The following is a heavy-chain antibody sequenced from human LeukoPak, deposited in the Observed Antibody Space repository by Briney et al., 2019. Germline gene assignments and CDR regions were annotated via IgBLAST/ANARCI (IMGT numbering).Heavy chain of an antibody. J-gene: IGHJ5*02. CDR1: GYTFTGYH. Sequence: ASVKVSCKASGYTFTGYHFHWVRQAPGQGLEWMGWINPNSGGTNYAQKFQGRVTMTRDTSISTAYMEPSRLRSDDTAVYYCARVRGITGTNFWFDPWGQGTLVTVSS. CDR2: INPNSGGT. CDR3: ARVRGITGTNFWFDP. D-gene: IGHD1-7*01. V-gene: IGHV1-2*02.